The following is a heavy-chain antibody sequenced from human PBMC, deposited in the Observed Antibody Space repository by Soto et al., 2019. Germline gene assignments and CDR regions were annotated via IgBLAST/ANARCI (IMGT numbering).Heavy chain of an antibody. Sequence: QVQLVQSGAEVKKPGSSVKVSYKASGGTFNRYAISWVRQVPGQGLEWMGGIIPIFGIGNDAQRFQGRVTITADESTGTAYMELSSLRSEDTGVYYCARSAITLFGVVSIPPHYYSEMDVWGQGTTVTVSS. CDR2: IIPIFGIG. V-gene: IGHV1-69*01. CDR3: ARSAITLFGVVSIPPHYYSEMDV. D-gene: IGHD3-3*01. J-gene: IGHJ6*02. CDR1: GGTFNRYA.